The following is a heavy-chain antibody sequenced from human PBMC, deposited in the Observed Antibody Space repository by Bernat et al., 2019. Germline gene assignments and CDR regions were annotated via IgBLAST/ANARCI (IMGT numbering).Heavy chain of an antibody. J-gene: IGHJ4*02. D-gene: IGHD6-19*01. CDR1: GFTFSSYA. CDR2: ISYSGGST. V-gene: IGHV3-23*01. Sequence: EVQLLESGGGLVQPGGSLRVSCAASGFTFSSYAISWVRQAPGKGLEWVSAISYSGGSTYYADSVKGRFTISRDNSKKTVYLQMNSLRPEDTAVYFCARVGSAWSIDYWGQGTLVTVSS. CDR3: ARVGSAWSIDY.